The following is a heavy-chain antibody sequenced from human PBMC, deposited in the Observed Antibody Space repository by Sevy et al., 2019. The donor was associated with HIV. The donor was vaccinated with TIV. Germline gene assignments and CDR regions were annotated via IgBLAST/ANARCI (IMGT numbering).Heavy chain of an antibody. V-gene: IGHV4-39*01. J-gene: IGHJ5*02. CDR3: ARSDAAAGTSWFDP. D-gene: IGHD6-13*01. Sequence: SETLSLTCTVSGGSISSSSYYWGWIRQPPGKGLEWIGSFYYSGSTYYNPSLKSRVTISVDTSKNQFSLKLSSVTAAGAAEYYCARSDAAAGTSWFDPWGQGTLVTVSS. CDR2: FYYSGST. CDR1: GGSISSSSYY.